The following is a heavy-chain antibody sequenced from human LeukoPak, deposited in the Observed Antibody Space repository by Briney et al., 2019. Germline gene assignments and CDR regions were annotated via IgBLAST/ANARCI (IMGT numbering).Heavy chain of an antibody. D-gene: IGHD3-9*01. CDR2: XXXXXXXT. Sequence: GGSLRLSCAASGFTFSSYWMHWVRQAPGNGLVLVSRXXXXXXXTSDADSVKGRFTIFRDNAKNTLYLQMNSLRDEDTGVYYCQRVGGIRYFDWLPRYYYYGMDIWGQGTTVTVSS. CDR3: QRVGGIRYFDWLPRYYYYGMDI. J-gene: IGHJ6*02. CDR1: GFTFSSYW. V-gene: IGHV3-74*01.